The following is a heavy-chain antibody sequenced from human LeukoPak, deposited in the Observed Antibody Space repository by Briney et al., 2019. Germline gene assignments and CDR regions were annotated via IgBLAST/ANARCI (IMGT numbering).Heavy chain of an antibody. CDR2: ISYDGSNK. CDR1: GFTFSSYA. D-gene: IGHD3-22*01. CDR3: ARDGYYSSFDY. Sequence: GRSLRLSCAASGFTFSSYAMHWVRQAPGKGLEWVAVISYDGSNKYYADSVKGRFTISRDNSKNTLYLQMNSLRAEDTAVYYCARDGYYSSFDYWGQGTLVTVSS. V-gene: IGHV3-30*07. J-gene: IGHJ4*02.